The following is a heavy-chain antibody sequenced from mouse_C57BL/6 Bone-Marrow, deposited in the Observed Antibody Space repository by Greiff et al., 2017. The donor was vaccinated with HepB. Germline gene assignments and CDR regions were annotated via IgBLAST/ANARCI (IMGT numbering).Heavy chain of an antibody. CDR1: GYTFTDYE. CDR3: TRPGVYYYGSSYYFDY. V-gene: IGHV1-15*01. Sequence: QVQLQQSGAELVRPGASVTLSCKASGYTFTDYEMHWVKQTPVHGLEWIGAIDPETGGTAYNQKFKGKAILTADKSSSTAYMELRSLTSEDSAVYYCTRPGVYYYGSSYYFDYWGQGTTLTVSS. J-gene: IGHJ2*01. D-gene: IGHD1-1*01. CDR2: IDPETGGT.